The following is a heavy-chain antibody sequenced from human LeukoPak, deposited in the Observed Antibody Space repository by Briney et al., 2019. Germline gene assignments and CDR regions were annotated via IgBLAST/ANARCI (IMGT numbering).Heavy chain of an antibody. Sequence: GGSLRLSCAASGFTFSSYGMHWVRQAPGKGLEWVAVISYDGSNKYYADSVKGRFTISRDNSKNTLYLQMNSLRAEDTAVYYCTTDLWFGESSPWWGQGTLVTVSS. CDR3: TTDLWFGESSPW. D-gene: IGHD3-10*01. CDR2: ISYDGSNK. CDR1: GFTFSSYG. J-gene: IGHJ4*02. V-gene: IGHV3-30*03.